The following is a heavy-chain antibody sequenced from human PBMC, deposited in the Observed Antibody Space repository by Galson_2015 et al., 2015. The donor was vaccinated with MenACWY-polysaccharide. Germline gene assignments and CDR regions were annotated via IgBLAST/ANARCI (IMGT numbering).Heavy chain of an antibody. J-gene: IGHJ3*02. V-gene: IGHV6-1*01. CDR3: ARGAYSSFDI. D-gene: IGHD2-15*01. Sequence: ALTGDKVSNHPVAWDSIRQSHSRGLEAVGKAVPGAKLYASPMRGRISLYSNPSTNQFPLQLSSVTPEDTGLYYCARGAYSSFDIWGQGTMVTVSS. CDR2: AVPGAK. CDR1: GDKVSNHPVA.